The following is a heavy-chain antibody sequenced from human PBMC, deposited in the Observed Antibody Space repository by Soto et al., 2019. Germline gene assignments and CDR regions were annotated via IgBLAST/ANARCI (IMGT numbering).Heavy chain of an antibody. CDR1: GYTFTGYY. CDR3: ARDRVYYSSFHYGMDV. Sequence: QVQLVQSGSEVKKPGASVKVSCKASGYTFTGYYMHWVRQAPGQGLEWLGWINPNSGGTNYAQKFQGRFTMTRDTSISTAYMELSRLRSDDTALYFCARDRVYYSSFHYGMDVWGQGTTVTVSS. D-gene: IGHD6-19*01. CDR2: INPNSGGT. V-gene: IGHV1-2*02. J-gene: IGHJ6*02.